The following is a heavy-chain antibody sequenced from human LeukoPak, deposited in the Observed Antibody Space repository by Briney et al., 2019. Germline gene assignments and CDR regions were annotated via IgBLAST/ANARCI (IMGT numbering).Heavy chain of an antibody. V-gene: IGHV3-30*02. CDR1: GFTLNNYG. J-gene: IGHJ3*02. CDR2: IRYDGTNE. Sequence: GGSLRLSCAASGFTLNNYGIHWVRQAPGKGLEWVAFIRYDGTNEYYADSVKGRFTISRDNSKNTLYLEMDSLRAEDTAVYYCAKNYYSGTSAYFRYAFDIWGQGTVVTVSS. CDR3: AKNYYSGTSAYFRYAFDI. D-gene: IGHD3-22*01.